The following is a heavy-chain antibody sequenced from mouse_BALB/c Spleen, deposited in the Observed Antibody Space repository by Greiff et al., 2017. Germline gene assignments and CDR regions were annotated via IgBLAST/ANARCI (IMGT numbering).Heavy chain of an antibody. J-gene: IGHJ4*01. V-gene: IGHV5-12-1*01. Sequence: EVQVVESGGGLVKPGGSLKLSCAASGFAFSSYDMSWVRQTPAKRLEWVAYISSGGGSTYYPDTVKGRFTISRDNAKNTLYLQMSSLKSEDTAMYYCARHGDYDRAMDYWGQGTSVTVSS. CDR1: GFAFSSYD. D-gene: IGHD2-4*01. CDR3: ARHGDYDRAMDY. CDR2: ISSGGGST.